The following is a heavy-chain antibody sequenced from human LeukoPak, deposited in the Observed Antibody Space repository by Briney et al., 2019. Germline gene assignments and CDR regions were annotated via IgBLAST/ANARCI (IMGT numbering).Heavy chain of an antibody. Sequence: PSGTLSLTCAVSGGPISSTNWWSWVRQPPGKGLEWIGEIYHSGSTNYNPSLRSRITISVDKSKDQFSLRLSSVTAADTAVYYCARKIGSSGAFDIWAKGQWSPSLQ. CDR3: ARKIGSSGAFDI. J-gene: IGHJ3*02. D-gene: IGHD1-26*01. CDR1: GGPISSTNW. V-gene: IGHV4-4*02. CDR2: IYHSGST.